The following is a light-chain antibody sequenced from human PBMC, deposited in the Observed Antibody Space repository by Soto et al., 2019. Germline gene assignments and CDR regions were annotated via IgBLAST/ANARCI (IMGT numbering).Light chain of an antibody. J-gene: IGKJ4*01. CDR3: QQANSFPLT. V-gene: IGKV1D-12*01. CDR2: AAS. CDR1: QDIGSW. Sequence: DSQMTQSPSSVSASVGDRVTITCRASQDIGSWLAWYQQKPGKAPKLLMYAASSLQSGVPSRFSGSGSGTDFTLIISSLQPEDFATYYCQQANSFPLTFGGGTKVEIK.